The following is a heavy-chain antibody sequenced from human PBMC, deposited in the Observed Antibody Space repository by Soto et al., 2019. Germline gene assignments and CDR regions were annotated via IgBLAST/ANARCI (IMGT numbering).Heavy chain of an antibody. Sequence: EVQRVESGGGLVQPGGSLGLSCTASGFIVSDTYVNWVRQAPGKGLEWVSVISNRGDTHYADSVRGRFSLSRDISDNTLHLQMNNLRVEDTAVYYCAREPRYCRGGSCSITGDAYDIWGQGTMVTVSS. CDR1: GFIVSDTY. CDR3: AREPRYCRGGSCSITGDAYDI. D-gene: IGHD2-15*01. V-gene: IGHV3-66*01. J-gene: IGHJ3*02. CDR2: ISNRGDT.